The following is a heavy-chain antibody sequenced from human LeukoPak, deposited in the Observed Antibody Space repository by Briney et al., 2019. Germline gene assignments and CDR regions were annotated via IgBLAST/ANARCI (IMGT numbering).Heavy chain of an antibody. CDR1: GYTFTSYG. D-gene: IGHD3-10*01. V-gene: IGHV1-69*13. CDR2: IIPIFGTA. CDR3: ASYRAKRRYGSGSYDY. J-gene: IGHJ4*02. Sequence: SVKVSCKASGYTFTSYGISWVRQAPGQGLERMGGIIPIFGTANYAQKFQGRVTITADESTSTAYMELSSLRSEDTAVYYCASYRAKRRYGSGSYDYWGQGTLVTVSS.